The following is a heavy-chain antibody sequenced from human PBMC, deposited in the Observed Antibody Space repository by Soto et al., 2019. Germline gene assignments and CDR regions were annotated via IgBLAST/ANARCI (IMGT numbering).Heavy chain of an antibody. CDR2: TYYRYKWYN. V-gene: IGHV6-1*01. J-gene: IGHJ6*02. CDR1: GDTVPSNSAA. CDR3: TRQYLPAPYHYYGMDD. Sequence: SQTLSLTCALFGDTVPSNSAAWSWIRQSPSRGLEWLGRTYYRYKWYNDYAVAVKSRVTINPDTSKNQFSLQLNSVTLEDTAVYYCTRQYLPAPYHYYGMDDWGQGTTVTVSS. D-gene: IGHD2-2*01.